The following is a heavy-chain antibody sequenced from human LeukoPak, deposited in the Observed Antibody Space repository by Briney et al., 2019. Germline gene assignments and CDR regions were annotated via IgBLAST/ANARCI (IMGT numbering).Heavy chain of an antibody. CDR2: INHSRGT. D-gene: IGHD1-1*01. V-gene: IGHV4-34*01. CDR1: GGSFSGFY. J-gene: IGHJ4*02. Sequence: SETLSLTCAVHGGSFSGFYWTWMRQPPGKGPEWIGEINHSRGTGYNPSFRSRATISQDTSKNQFSLKLTSVTAADTAVYYCARGLGEGYPDSWGQGTLVIVSS. CDR3: ARGLGEGYPDS.